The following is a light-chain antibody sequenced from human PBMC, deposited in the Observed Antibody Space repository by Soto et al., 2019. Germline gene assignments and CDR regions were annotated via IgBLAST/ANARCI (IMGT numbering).Light chain of an antibody. V-gene: IGLV2-23*01. Sequence: QPVLTQPASVSGSPGQSITISCTGTSSDVGSYNLVSWYQQHPGKAPKLMIYEGSKRPSGVSNRFSGSKSGNTASLTISGLQAEDEADYYCCSYAGSSTLSVVFGGGTMLTVL. CDR1: SSDVGSYNL. CDR3: CSYAGSSTLSVV. CDR2: EGS. J-gene: IGLJ2*01.